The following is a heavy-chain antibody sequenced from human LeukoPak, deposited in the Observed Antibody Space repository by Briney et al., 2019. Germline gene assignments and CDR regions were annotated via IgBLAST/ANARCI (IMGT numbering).Heavy chain of an antibody. D-gene: IGHD4-17*01. CDR3: ASSARYGDYAIDY. V-gene: IGHV4-39*07. J-gene: IGHJ4*02. CDR1: GGSISSGGYY. CDR2: IYYSGST. Sequence: PSQTLSLTCTVSGGSISSGGYYWGWIRQPPGKGLEWIGTIYYSGSTYYNPSLKSRVTMSVDTSKSQFSLKLSSVTAADTAVYYCASSARYGDYAIDYWGQGTLVTVSS.